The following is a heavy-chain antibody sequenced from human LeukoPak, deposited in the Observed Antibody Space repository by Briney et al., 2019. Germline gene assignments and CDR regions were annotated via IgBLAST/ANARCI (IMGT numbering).Heavy chain of an antibody. V-gene: IGHV1-8*01. D-gene: IGHD4-17*01. Sequence: ASVKVSCKAFGYTFTSYDINWVRQATGQGLEWMGWMNPNSGNTGYAQKFQGRVTMTRNTSISTAYMELSSLRSEDTAVYYCARGLGGPTVTTQRIDLIYYYYYMDVWGKGTTVTVSS. CDR1: GYTFTSYD. J-gene: IGHJ6*03. CDR3: ARGLGGPTVTTQRIDLIYYYYYMDV. CDR2: MNPNSGNT.